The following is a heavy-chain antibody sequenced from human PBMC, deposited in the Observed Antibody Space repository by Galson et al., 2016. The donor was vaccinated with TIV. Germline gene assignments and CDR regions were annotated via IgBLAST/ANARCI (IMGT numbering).Heavy chain of an antibody. V-gene: IGHV3-74*01. CDR3: TRGSEYWFDS. Sequence: SLRLSCAASGFTFGSYWMHWVRQVPGKGPVWVSRISLDGSETTYADSVKGRFTISRAIGRNTLYLQMNTLRVEDTAVYYCTRGSEYWFDSWGQGTLVTVSS. J-gene: IGHJ5*01. CDR2: ISLDGSET. CDR1: GFTFGSYW.